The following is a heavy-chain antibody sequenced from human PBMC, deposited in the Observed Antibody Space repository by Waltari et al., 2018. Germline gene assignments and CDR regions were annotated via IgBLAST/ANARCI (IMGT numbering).Heavy chain of an antibody. CDR2: IFPADSEP. CDR1: GDTFASDW. J-gene: IGHJ6*02. V-gene: IGHV5-51*01. CDR3: ARMAITADYYFSGLDV. Sequence: EVQLEQSGAEVKQPGESLKIYCRGSGDTFASDWIVWVRQMPGNGLAWMGTIFPADSEPRYSPSFQGQVTISAAKSINTAFVHWISLKASDTATYCCARMAITADYYFSGLDVWGPGTTVTVSS.